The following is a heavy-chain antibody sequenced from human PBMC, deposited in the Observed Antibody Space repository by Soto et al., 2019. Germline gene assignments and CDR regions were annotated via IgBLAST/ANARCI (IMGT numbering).Heavy chain of an antibody. CDR1: GGSISSYY. CDR3: ARDQGYSSSWYGEVLRAFDI. D-gene: IGHD6-13*01. J-gene: IGHJ3*02. Sequence: QVQLQESGPGLVKPSETLSLTCTVSGGSISSYYWSWIRQPPGKGLEWIGYIYYSGSTNYNPSLRSPVTISVDTSKNPFSLKLSSVTAADTAVYYCARDQGYSSSWYGEVLRAFDIWGQGTMVTVSS. V-gene: IGHV4-59*01. CDR2: IYYSGST.